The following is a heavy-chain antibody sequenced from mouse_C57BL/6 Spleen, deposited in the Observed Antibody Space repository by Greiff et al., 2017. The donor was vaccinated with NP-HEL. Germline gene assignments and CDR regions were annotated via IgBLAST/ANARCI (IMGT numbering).Heavy chain of an antibody. CDR2: ISSGSSTI. CDR3: ARQEDGYYAMDY. D-gene: IGHD2-3*01. Sequence: DVMLVESGGGLVKPGGSLKLSCAASGFTFSSYTMSWVRQTPEKGLEWVAYISSGSSTIYYADTVKGRFTISRDNAKNTLFLQMTSLRSEDTAMYYCARQEDGYYAMDYWGQGTSVTVSS. CDR1: GFTFSSYT. J-gene: IGHJ4*01. V-gene: IGHV5-17*01.